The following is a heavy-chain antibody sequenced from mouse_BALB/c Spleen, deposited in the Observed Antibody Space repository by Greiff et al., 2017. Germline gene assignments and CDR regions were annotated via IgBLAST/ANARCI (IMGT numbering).Heavy chain of an antibody. CDR3: ARDRGYGSSGAWFAY. CDR1: GFTFSDYY. CDR2: ISDGGSYT. V-gene: IGHV5-4*02. Sequence: DVKLVESGGGLVKPGGSLKLSCAASGFTFSDYYMYWVRQTPEKRLEWVATISDGGSYTYYPDSVKGRFTISRDNAKNNLYLQMSSLKSEDTAMYYCARDRGYGSSGAWFAYWGQGTLVTVSA. D-gene: IGHD1-1*01. J-gene: IGHJ3*01.